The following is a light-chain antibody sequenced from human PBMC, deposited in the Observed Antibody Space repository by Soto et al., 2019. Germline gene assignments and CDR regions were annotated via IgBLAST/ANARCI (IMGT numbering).Light chain of an antibody. V-gene: IGLV1-47*01. CDR3: AAWDDSLSGLYV. CDR1: SSNIGSNY. CDR2: RNN. Sequence: QSVLTQPPSASRTPGQRVTISCSGSSSNIGSNYVYWYQQLPGTAPKLLIYRNNQRPSGVPDRLSGSKSGTSASLAISGLRSEDEADYYCAAWDDSLSGLYVFGTGTKVTVL. J-gene: IGLJ1*01.